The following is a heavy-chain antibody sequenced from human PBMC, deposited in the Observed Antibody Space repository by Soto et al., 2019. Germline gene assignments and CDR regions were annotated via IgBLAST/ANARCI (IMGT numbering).Heavy chain of an antibody. CDR1: GFTFDDYG. CDR2: INWNGGST. V-gene: IGHV3-20*01. D-gene: IGHD3-10*01. Sequence: EVQLVESGGGVERPGGSLRLSCAASGFTFDDYGMSWVRQAPGKGLEWVSGINWNGGSTVYADSVKGRFTISRDNAKNSLYLQMNSLRAEDTALYHCARGNYYGLGSHLGYWGQGTLVTVSS. CDR3: ARGNYYGLGSHLGY. J-gene: IGHJ4*02.